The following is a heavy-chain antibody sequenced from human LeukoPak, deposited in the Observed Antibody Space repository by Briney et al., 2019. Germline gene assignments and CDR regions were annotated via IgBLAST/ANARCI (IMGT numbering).Heavy chain of an antibody. CDR1: GGSISSGDYY. CDR3: ARSITGTTGLYYYYGMDV. D-gene: IGHD1-7*01. CDR2: IYYSGST. V-gene: IGHV4-30-4*01. Sequence: SETLSLTCTVSGGSISSGDYYWSWIRQPPGKGLEWIGYIYYSGSTYYNPSLKSRVTISVDTSKNQFSLKLSSVTATDTAVYYCARSITGTTGLYYYYGMDVWGQGTTVTVSS. J-gene: IGHJ6*02.